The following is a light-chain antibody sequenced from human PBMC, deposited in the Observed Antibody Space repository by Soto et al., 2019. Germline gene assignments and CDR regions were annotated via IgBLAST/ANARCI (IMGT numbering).Light chain of an antibody. Sequence: EIVLTQSPATLSLSPGERATLSCRASQSVSSYLAWYQQKPGQAPRLLIHDTSNRATGIPARFSGSGSGTDFTLTISSLEAEDFAVDYCPQSGSWPLTFGGGTKVEIK. CDR1: QSVSSY. CDR3: PQSGSWPLT. J-gene: IGKJ4*01. V-gene: IGKV3-11*01. CDR2: DTS.